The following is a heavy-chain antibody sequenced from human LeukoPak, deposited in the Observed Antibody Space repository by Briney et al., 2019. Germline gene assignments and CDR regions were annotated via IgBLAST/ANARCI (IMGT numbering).Heavy chain of an antibody. CDR3: ARKISGDGPDY. V-gene: IGHV3-33*03. J-gene: IGHJ4*02. Sequence: PGGSLRLSCAASGFTFSSYGMHWVRQAPGKGLEWVALIWYDGTNKYYADSVKGRFTISRDNAKNSLYLQMNSLRAEDTAVYYCARKISGDGPDYWGQGTLVTVSS. CDR1: GFTFSSYG. CDR2: IWYDGTNK. D-gene: IGHD7-27*01.